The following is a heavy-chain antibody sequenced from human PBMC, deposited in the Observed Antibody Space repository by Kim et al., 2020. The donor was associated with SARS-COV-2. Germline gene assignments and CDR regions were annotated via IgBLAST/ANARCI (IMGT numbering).Heavy chain of an antibody. D-gene: IGHD1-1*01. J-gene: IGHJ4*02. V-gene: IGHV3-21*01. Sequence: GGSLRLSCAASGFTFSSQSMNWVRQAPGKGLEWVSSISAASDYIFYADSVKGRFTISRDNAKRSLFLQMNSLRAEYTALYYCTRGGRPGVRTDYWGQGTLVAVSS. CDR3: TRGGRPGVRTDY. CDR1: GFTFSSQS. CDR2: ISAASDYI.